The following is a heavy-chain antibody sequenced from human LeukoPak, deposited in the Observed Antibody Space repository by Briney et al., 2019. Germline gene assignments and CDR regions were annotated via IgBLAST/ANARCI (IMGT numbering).Heavy chain of an antibody. CDR1: GYTFTGYY. Sequence: ASVKVSCKASGYTFTGYYMHWMRQAPGQGLEWMGWINPNSGGTNYAQKFQGRVTMTRDTSISTAYMELSRLRSDDTAVYYCARDQQWLVFSWFDPWGQGTLVTVSS. D-gene: IGHD6-19*01. CDR3: ARDQQWLVFSWFDP. CDR2: INPNSGGT. V-gene: IGHV1-2*02. J-gene: IGHJ5*02.